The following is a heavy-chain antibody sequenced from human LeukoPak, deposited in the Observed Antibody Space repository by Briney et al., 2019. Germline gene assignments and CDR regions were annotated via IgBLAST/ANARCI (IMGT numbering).Heavy chain of an antibody. D-gene: IGHD2-2*01. Sequence: GGSLRLSCAASGFTFSIYSMNWVRQAPGMGLEWVSYISSSSTMYYADSVKGRFTISRDNAKNSLYLQMNSLRAEDTAVYYCARDACSSTSCYFDYWGQGTLVTVSS. J-gene: IGHJ4*02. CDR3: ARDACSSTSCYFDY. CDR2: ISSSSTM. CDR1: GFTFSIYS. V-gene: IGHV3-48*01.